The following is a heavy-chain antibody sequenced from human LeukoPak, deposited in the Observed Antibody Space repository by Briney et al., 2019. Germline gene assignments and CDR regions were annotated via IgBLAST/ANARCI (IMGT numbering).Heavy chain of an antibody. V-gene: IGHV3-23*01. Sequence: PGGSLRLSCGASGFTFSSYAMSWVRQAAGKGLEWVSGISHSGGSTDYADSVKGRFTISRDKSKNTLDLQMNSLRAEDTAVYYCAKGNRIAAAVYFDYWGQGTLVTVSS. J-gene: IGHJ4*02. CDR2: ISHSGGST. D-gene: IGHD6-13*01. CDR1: GFTFSSYA. CDR3: AKGNRIAAAVYFDY.